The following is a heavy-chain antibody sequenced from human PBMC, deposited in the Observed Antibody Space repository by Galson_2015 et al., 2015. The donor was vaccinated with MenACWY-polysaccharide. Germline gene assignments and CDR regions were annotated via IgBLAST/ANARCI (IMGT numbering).Heavy chain of an antibody. Sequence: SLRLSCAASGFTFSSYAMNWVRQAPGKGLEWVSAISDSDGRTYYADSVKGRFTISRDNSRNTLYLQMNSLRDDDTAVYYCARVLKGLVGAAPDYWGQGTLVTVSS. V-gene: IGHV3-23*01. CDR2: ISDSDGRT. CDR3: ARVLKGLVGAAPDY. CDR1: GFTFSSYA. J-gene: IGHJ4*02. D-gene: IGHD1-26*01.